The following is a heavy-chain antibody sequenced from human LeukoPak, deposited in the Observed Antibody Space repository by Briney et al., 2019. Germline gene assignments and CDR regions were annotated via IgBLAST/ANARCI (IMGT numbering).Heavy chain of an antibody. J-gene: IGHJ5*02. D-gene: IGHD3-10*01. Sequence: GGSLRLSCAASGFTFSTYSMNWVRQAPGKGLEWVSSITSSSSYIYYTDSAKGRFTISRDNAKNSLYLQMNSLRAEDTAVYYCATDLIHYYGSGAKTWGQGTLVTVSS. CDR2: ITSSSSYI. V-gene: IGHV3-21*01. CDR1: GFTFSTYS. CDR3: ATDLIHYYGSGAKT.